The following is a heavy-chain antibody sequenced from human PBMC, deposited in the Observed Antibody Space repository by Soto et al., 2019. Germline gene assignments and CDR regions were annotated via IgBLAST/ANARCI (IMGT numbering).Heavy chain of an antibody. CDR1: GYTLTELS. CDR2: FDPEDADT. Sequence: ASVKVSCKVSGYTLTELSMHWVRQAPGKGLEWMGGFDPEDADTIYAQKFQGRVTMTEDTSTDTAYMELSNLRSEDTAVYYCATLKSDLGLSGNYFNYFDYWGQGTLVTVSS. J-gene: IGHJ4*02. CDR3: ATLKSDLGLSGNYFNYFDY. D-gene: IGHD3-10*01. V-gene: IGHV1-24*01.